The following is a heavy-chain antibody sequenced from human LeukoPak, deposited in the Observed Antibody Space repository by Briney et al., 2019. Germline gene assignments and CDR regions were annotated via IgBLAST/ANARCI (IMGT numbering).Heavy chain of an antibody. CDR3: ARGRLVSGGSGNWFDP. V-gene: IGHV4-34*01. CDR1: GGSFSGYY. D-gene: IGHD2-15*01. J-gene: IGHJ5*02. CDR2: INHSGST. Sequence: SETLSLTCAVYGGSFSGYYWSWIGQPPGKRLEWIGEINHSGSTNYNPSLKSRVTISVDTSKNQFSLKLSSVTAADTAVYYCARGRLVSGGSGNWFDPWGQGTLVTVSS.